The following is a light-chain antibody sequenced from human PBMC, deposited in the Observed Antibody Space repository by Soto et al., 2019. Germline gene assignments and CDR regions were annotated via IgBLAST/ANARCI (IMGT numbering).Light chain of an antibody. V-gene: IGKV3-20*01. Sequence: IVLTQSPGTLSLSPGDRATLSCGASQSVSNNYLAWYQQKPGQAPRLLIYNASSKAIGIPDRLSGSGSGTDFILTISRLEPEDFAVYYCQQYGSSPRTFGQGTKVEIK. J-gene: IGKJ1*01. CDR1: QSVSNNY. CDR3: QQYGSSPRT. CDR2: NAS.